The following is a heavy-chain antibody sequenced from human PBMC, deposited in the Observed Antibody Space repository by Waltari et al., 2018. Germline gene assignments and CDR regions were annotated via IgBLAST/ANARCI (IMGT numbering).Heavy chain of an antibody. CDR3: ARGGSQDYRV. CDR2: IYYSGST. D-gene: IGHD4-4*01. Sequence: QVQLQESGAGLVKPSETLSLTCTVSGGSISSYYCSWIRQPPGKGLEWIGYIYYSGSTNYIPALKTRVTISVNTSKNQSALKLMSVSAADTAVYYCARGGSQDYRVWGQGTLVIVSS. J-gene: IGHJ4*02. CDR1: GGSISSYY. V-gene: IGHV4-59*01.